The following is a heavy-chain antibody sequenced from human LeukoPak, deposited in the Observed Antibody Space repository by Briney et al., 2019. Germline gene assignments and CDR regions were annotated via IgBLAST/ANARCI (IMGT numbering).Heavy chain of an antibody. J-gene: IGHJ5*02. D-gene: IGHD3-3*01. CDR2: IYYSGST. CDR1: GGSISSSSYY. V-gene: IGHV4-39*01. Sequence: SETLSLTCTVSGGSISSSSYYWGWLRQPPGKGLEWNGSIYYSGSTYYNPSLKSRVTISVDTSKNQFSLKLSSVTAADTAVYYCASEDGVEVIIPGWFDPWGQGTLVTVSS. CDR3: ASEDGVEVIIPGWFDP.